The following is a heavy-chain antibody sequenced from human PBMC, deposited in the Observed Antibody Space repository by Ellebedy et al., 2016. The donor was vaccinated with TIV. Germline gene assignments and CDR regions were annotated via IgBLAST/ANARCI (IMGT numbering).Heavy chain of an antibody. D-gene: IGHD1-1*01. V-gene: IGHV3-48*01. Sequence: GESLKISCAASGFTFSSYSMNWVRQAPGKGLEWVSYISSSSSTIYYADSVKGRFTISRDNAKNSLYLQMNSLRAEDTAMYYCARDENDRVRSYYDYWGQGSQATVSS. J-gene: IGHJ4*01. CDR1: GFTFSSYS. CDR3: ARDENDRVRSYYDY. CDR2: ISSSSSTI.